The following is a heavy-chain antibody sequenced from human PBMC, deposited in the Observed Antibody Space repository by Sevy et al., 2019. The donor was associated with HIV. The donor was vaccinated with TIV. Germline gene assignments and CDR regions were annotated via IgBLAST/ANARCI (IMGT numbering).Heavy chain of an antibody. CDR2: IKQDGTDK. J-gene: IGHJ4*02. D-gene: IGHD3-16*02. V-gene: IGHV3-7*01. CDR1: GFTFANYW. Sequence: GGSLRLSCAASGFTFANYWMTWVRQAPGKGLEWVAYIKQDGTDKYYIDSVKGRFTISRDNAKNSLYLHMSGLRAEDTAVYYCARALADWGSFHYSSWGRGTLVTVSS. CDR3: ARALADWGSFHYSS.